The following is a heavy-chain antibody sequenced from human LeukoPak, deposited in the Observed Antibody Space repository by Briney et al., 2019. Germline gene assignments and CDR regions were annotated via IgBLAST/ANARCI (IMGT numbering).Heavy chain of an antibody. J-gene: IGHJ4*02. CDR3: AKQGSAWDVDY. Sequence: GGSLRLSCAASRFTFSSYAMSWVRQAPGRGLEWVSAISGTGGATYYADSVRGRFTISRDNSKNTLFLQMNSLRVEDTAVYYCAKQGSAWDVDYWSQGTLVTVSS. D-gene: IGHD6-19*01. CDR2: ISGTGGAT. V-gene: IGHV3-23*01. CDR1: RFTFSSYA.